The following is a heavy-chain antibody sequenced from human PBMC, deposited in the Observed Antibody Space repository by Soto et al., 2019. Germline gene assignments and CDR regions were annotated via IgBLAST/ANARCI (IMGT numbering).Heavy chain of an antibody. Sequence: EVQLLESGVGLVQPGGSLRLSCAASGFTFSSFAMAWVRQAPEKGLEWVSAISAGGGSTYYADSVKGRLTISRDDSKNTLYLQMNSLRGEDTAVYYCVSDCTSSSCNSKNAGYWGQGTLVTVSS. CDR2: ISAGGGST. J-gene: IGHJ4*02. CDR3: VSDCTSSSCNSKNAGY. V-gene: IGHV3-23*01. CDR1: GFTFSSFA. D-gene: IGHD2-2*01.